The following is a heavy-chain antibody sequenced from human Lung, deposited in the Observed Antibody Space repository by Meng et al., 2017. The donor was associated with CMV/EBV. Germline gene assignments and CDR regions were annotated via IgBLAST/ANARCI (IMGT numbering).Heavy chain of an antibody. D-gene: IGHD4-23*01. CDR1: PGFTLSGYS. CDR3: ARDVTTLGYSGMDV. Sequence: GGSLRLXCVASPGFTLSGYSMHWVRQAPGKGLEWVALISYDGSTEYYADSVRGRFSISRDNSKKTLYVHMNSLRPEDTGIYYCARDVTTLGYSGMDVWGQGTXVTVSS. CDR2: ISYDGSTE. J-gene: IGHJ6*02. V-gene: IGHV3-30*04.